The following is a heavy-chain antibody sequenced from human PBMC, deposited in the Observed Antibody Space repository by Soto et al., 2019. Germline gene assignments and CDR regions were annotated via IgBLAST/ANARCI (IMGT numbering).Heavy chain of an antibody. J-gene: IGHJ4*02. CDR2: ISWNRRSI. CDR3: VKCSDGGSCYTFDF. Sequence: EVQLVESGGGLVQPGRSLRLSCAASGFTFDDYAMHWVRQAPGKGLDWVSGISWNRRSIGYADSVKGRFTISRDNAKNSLYRQMNSLRSEDTALYYCVKCSDGGSCYTFDFWGQGTLVTVSS. V-gene: IGHV3-9*01. CDR1: GFTFDDYA. D-gene: IGHD2-15*01.